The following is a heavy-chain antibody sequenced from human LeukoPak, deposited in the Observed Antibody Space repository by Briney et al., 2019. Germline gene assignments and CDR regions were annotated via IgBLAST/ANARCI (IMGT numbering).Heavy chain of an antibody. CDR2: INHSGST. J-gene: IGHJ4*02. V-gene: IGHV4-34*01. Sequence: SETLSLTCAVYGGSFSGYYWTWIRQPPGKGLEWIGEINHSGSTNYNPSLKSRVTISVDTSKNQFSLKLSSVTAADTAVYYCARGRNTYFDYWGQGTLVTVSS. CDR1: GGSFSGYY. CDR3: ARGRNTYFDY. D-gene: IGHD1-14*01.